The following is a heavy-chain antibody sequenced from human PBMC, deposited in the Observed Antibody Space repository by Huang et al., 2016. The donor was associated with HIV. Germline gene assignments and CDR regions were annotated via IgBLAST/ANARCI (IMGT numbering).Heavy chain of an antibody. J-gene: IGHJ1*01. CDR2: IKQDGREK. CDR1: GFSISTYW. V-gene: IGHV3-7*01. Sequence: EVQLVESGGGLVQPGGSLRVSCAASGFSISTYWMSWVRQTPGKGLAWVVSIKQDGREKDYVDAVKGRFIISRDNAKNSLYLQMNSLRAEDTAVYYCTRGPLGWLVHRYFYHWGQGTLVTVSS. CDR3: TRGPLGWLVHRYFYH. D-gene: IGHD6-19*01.